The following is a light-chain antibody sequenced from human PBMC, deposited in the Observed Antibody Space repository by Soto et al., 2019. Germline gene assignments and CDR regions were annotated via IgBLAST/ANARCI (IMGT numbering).Light chain of an antibody. J-gene: IGKJ2*01. CDR3: QQSSNWPPYT. CDR1: QSVRSS. Sequence: EIVLTQSPATLSLSPGERATLSCRASQSVRSSLAWYQPKPGQAPRLLIYDASSRATGIPARFSGSGSGTDFTLTISSLEPEDFAVYYCQQSSNWPPYTFGQGTKLEI. CDR2: DAS. V-gene: IGKV3-11*01.